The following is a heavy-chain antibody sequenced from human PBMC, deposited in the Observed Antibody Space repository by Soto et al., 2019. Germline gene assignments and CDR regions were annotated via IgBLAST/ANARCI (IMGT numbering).Heavy chain of an antibody. CDR3: AKEMYPRTVLDSSSPWGDY. CDR2: VSYDGSDK. V-gene: IGHV3-30*18. J-gene: IGHJ4*02. Sequence: QVHLVESGGGVAQPGRSLRLSCAVSGFTFSDYGMHWVRQAPGKGLEWVAVVSYDGSDKYYADSVKGRFTVSRDLSGNTLFLQMNSLRLEDTAVYFCAKEMYPRTVLDSSSPWGDYGGQGTLVAVSS. CDR1: GFTFSDYG. D-gene: IGHD6-6*01.